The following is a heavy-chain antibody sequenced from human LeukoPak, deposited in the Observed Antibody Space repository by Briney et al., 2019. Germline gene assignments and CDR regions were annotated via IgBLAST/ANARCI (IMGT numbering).Heavy chain of an antibody. Sequence: SETLSLTCTVSGGSISSSSYYWGWIRQPPGKGLEWIGSIYYSGSTYYNPSLKSRVTISVDTSKNQFSLKLSSVTAADTAVYYCASRGWDEDGGHYYYYYGMDVWGQGTTVTVSS. J-gene: IGHJ6*02. CDR3: ASRGWDEDGGHYYYYYGMDV. D-gene: IGHD4-23*01. V-gene: IGHV4-39*01. CDR2: IYYSGST. CDR1: GGSISSSSYY.